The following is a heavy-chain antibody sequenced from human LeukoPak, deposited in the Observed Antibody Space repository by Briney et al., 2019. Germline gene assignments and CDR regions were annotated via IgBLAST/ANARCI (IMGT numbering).Heavy chain of an antibody. CDR3: ARTPRITMVRGVYWASDY. CDR1: GYTFTSYA. D-gene: IGHD3-10*01. Sequence: ASVKVSCKASGYTFTSYAMNWVRQAPGQGLEWMGWINTNTGNPTYAQGSTGRFVFSLDTSVSTAYLQISSLKAEDTAVYYCARTPRITMVRGVYWASDYWGQGTLVTVSS. V-gene: IGHV7-4-1*02. CDR2: INTNTGNP. J-gene: IGHJ4*02.